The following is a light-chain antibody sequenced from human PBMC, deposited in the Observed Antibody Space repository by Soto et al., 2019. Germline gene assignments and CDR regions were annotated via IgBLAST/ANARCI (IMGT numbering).Light chain of an antibody. CDR2: SSN. Sequence: QSALTQPPSASGTPGQRVTISCSGSSSNIGSNIVNWYQQFPGTAPKLLIYSSNQRPSGVPDRFSGSKSGTSGSLAIRGLQSEDEADYYCAAWDDSLNGYVFGTGTKLTVL. CDR1: SSNIGSNI. J-gene: IGLJ1*01. V-gene: IGLV1-44*01. CDR3: AAWDDSLNGYV.